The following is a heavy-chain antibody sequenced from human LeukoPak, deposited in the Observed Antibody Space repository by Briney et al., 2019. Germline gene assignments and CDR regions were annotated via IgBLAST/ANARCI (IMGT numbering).Heavy chain of an antibody. V-gene: IGHV1-69*13. D-gene: IGHD6-19*01. CDR2: IIPIFGTA. CDR3: ARDSSGWYTADY. J-gene: IGHJ4*02. Sequence: ASAKVSRTASGGTFSSYAISWVRQAPGQGLEWMEGIIPIFGTANYAQKFQRRVTITADESTSTAYMELSSLRSEDTAVYYCARDSSGWYTADYWGQGTLVTVSS. CDR1: GGTFSSYA.